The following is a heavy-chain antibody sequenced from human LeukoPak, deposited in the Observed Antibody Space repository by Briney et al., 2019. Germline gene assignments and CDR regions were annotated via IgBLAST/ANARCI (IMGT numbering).Heavy chain of an antibody. CDR2: ISGSGGTT. CDR1: GFTVSSNY. J-gene: IGHJ4*02. Sequence: PGGSLRLSCAASGFTVSSNYMSWVRQAPGKGLEWVSAISGSGGTTYYADSVKGRFTISRDNSKNTLHLQMNSLRAEDTAVYYCAKRSVGYDFWSGVDYWGQGTLVTVSS. D-gene: IGHD3-3*01. CDR3: AKRSVGYDFWSGVDY. V-gene: IGHV3-23*01.